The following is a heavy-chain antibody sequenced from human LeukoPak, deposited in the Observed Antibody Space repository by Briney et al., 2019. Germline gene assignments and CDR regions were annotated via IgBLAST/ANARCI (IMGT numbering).Heavy chain of an antibody. Sequence: SETLSLTCAVYGGSFSAYYWSWIRQPPGKGLEWIGEINHSGSTNYNPSPKSRVTISIDTSKNQFSLEMSSVTAADTAVYYCARGRGARSSRWYNWFDPWGQGTLVTASS. CDR2: INHSGST. V-gene: IGHV4-34*01. D-gene: IGHD6-13*01. CDR3: ARGRGARSSRWYNWFDP. CDR1: GGSFSAYY. J-gene: IGHJ5*02.